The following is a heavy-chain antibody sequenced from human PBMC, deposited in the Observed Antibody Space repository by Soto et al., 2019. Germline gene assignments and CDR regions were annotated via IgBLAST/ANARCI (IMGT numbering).Heavy chain of an antibody. Sequence: EVQLVESGGDSVQPGGSLRLSCAASGFPFSSYWMHWVRHTPGKGLEWVSRISGDGTTIYYADSVTGRFTVSRDNAKNTVSLQMSGLGAEDTAVYYCAREYYGLLTGYYNDHWGQGTLVSVSS. CDR2: ISGDGTTI. CDR1: GFPFSSYW. CDR3: AREYYGLLTGYYNDH. D-gene: IGHD3-9*01. V-gene: IGHV3-74*01. J-gene: IGHJ4*02.